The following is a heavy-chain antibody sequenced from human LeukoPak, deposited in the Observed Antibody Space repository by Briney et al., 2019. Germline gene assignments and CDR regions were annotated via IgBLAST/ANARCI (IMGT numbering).Heavy chain of an antibody. D-gene: IGHD3-3*01. J-gene: IGHJ4*02. CDR2: IYPGDSET. Sequence: GESLKISCKGAGYSFTSYWIAWVRQMPGKGLEWMGIIYPGDSETIYSPSFQGQVTISADKSISTAYLQWSSLKASDTAMYYCARHACWGSTSCYYDFWSGYTGPYFDYWGQGTLVTVSS. V-gene: IGHV5-51*01. CDR1: GYSFTSYW. CDR3: ARHACWGSTSCYYDFWSGYTGPYFDY.